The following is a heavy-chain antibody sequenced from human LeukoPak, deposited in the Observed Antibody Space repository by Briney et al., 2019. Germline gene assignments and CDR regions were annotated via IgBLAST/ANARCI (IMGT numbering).Heavy chain of an antibody. CDR3: ARGRSYYCSSTSCYTRWFDP. Sequence: SETLSLTRAVYGGSFSGYYWSWIRQPPGKGLEWIGEINHSGSTNYNPSLKSRVTISVDTSKNQFSLKLSSVTAADTAVYYCARGRSYYCSSTSCYTRWFDPWGQGTLVTVSS. D-gene: IGHD2-2*02. J-gene: IGHJ5*02. V-gene: IGHV4-34*01. CDR2: INHSGST. CDR1: GGSFSGYY.